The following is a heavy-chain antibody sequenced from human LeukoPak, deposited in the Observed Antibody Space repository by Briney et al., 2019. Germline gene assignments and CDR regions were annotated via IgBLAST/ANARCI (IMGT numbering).Heavy chain of an antibody. V-gene: IGHV3-23*05. CDR3: ARIEWERLGRAFDI. CDR1: GFTFGDCA. Sequence: GGSLRLSCTASGFTFGDCAMSWFRQAPGKGLEWVSSIYNTGATHYAESVKGRFTISRDNSKNTLFLQMNSLRAEDMAVYYCARIEWERLGRAFDIWGQGTMVTVSS. CDR2: IYNTGAT. J-gene: IGHJ3*02. D-gene: IGHD1-26*01.